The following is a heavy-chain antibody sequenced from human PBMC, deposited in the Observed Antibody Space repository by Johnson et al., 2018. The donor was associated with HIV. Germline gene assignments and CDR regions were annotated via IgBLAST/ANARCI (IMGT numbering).Heavy chain of an antibody. CDR3: AKDSSHIVPGRPQLDAFDI. CDR2: IKQDGSEK. V-gene: IGHV3-7*01. Sequence: VQLVESGGGLVQPGGSLRLSCAASGFTFSSYWMSWVRQAPGKGLEWVANIKQDGSEKYYVDSVKGRFTISRDNAKNSLYLQMNSLRAEDTAVYYCAKDSSHIVPGRPQLDAFDIWGQGTMVTVSS. CDR1: GFTFSSYW. D-gene: IGHD2-21*01. J-gene: IGHJ3*02.